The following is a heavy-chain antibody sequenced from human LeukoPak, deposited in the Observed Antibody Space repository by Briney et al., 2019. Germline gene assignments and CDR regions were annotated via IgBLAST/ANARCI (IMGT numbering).Heavy chain of an antibody. Sequence: PGGSLRLSCAASGFTFSSYWMHWVRQVPGKGLVWVSRINSDGSSTSYADSVKDRFTISRDNAKNTLYVQMNSLRAEDTAVYYCAKDRLLWFGELLSPYFDYWGQGTLVTVSS. CDR2: INSDGSST. J-gene: IGHJ4*02. D-gene: IGHD3-10*01. CDR1: GFTFSSYW. V-gene: IGHV3-74*01. CDR3: AKDRLLWFGELLSPYFDY.